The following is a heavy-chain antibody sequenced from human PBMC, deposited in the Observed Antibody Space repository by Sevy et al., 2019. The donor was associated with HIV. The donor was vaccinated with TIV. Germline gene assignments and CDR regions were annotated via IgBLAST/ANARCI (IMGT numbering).Heavy chain of an antibody. Sequence: GGSLRLSCAASGFTFNTHAMHWVRQAPGKGLEWVASIFNDGKTKYYGDSVKGRFTISRDDSKNTLYLQMDSLRAEDTAVYYCARESGSDWYLDYWGQGTLVTVSS. J-gene: IGHJ4*02. CDR2: IFNDGKTK. CDR1: GFTFNTHA. D-gene: IGHD2-21*02. CDR3: ARESGSDWYLDY. V-gene: IGHV3-33*08.